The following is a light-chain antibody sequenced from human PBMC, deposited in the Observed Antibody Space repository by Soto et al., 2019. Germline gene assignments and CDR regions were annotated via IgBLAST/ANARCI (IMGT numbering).Light chain of an antibody. Sequence: QSALTQPASVSGSPGQSITISCTGTSSDVGGYNYVSWYQQRPGKAPKLMIYDVSNRPSGVSNRFSGSKSGNTASLTISGLQAEDEADYYCSSYTSSSTDVFGTGTKVTVL. V-gene: IGLV2-14*01. CDR1: SSDVGGYNY. CDR3: SSYTSSSTDV. CDR2: DVS. J-gene: IGLJ1*01.